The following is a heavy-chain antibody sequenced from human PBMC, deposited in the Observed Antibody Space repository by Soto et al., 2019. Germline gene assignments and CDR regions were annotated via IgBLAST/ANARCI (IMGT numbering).Heavy chain of an antibody. CDR2: IYYSGSA. V-gene: IGHV4-31*03. CDR3: ARVGGINWFDP. J-gene: IGHJ5*02. D-gene: IGHD1-20*01. Sequence: SETLSLTCTVSGGSISSGGYYWSWIRQHPGKGLEWIGYIYYSGSAYYNPSLKSRVTISVDTSKNQFSLKLSSVTAADTAVYYCARVGGINWFDPWGQGTLVTVSS. CDR1: GGSISSGGYY.